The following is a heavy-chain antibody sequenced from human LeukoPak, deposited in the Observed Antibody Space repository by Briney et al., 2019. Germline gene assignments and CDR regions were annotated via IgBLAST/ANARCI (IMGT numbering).Heavy chain of an antibody. CDR2: ISSSGSTI. V-gene: IGHV3-11*01. J-gene: IGHJ4*02. Sequence: GGSLRLSCAASGFTFSDYYMSWIRQAPGKGLEWVSYISSSGSTIYYADPVKGRFTISRDNAKNSLYLQMNSLRAEDTAVYYCARDRDDFWSGYYIDYCGQGTLVTVSS. CDR1: GFTFSDYY. CDR3: ARDRDDFWSGYYIDY. D-gene: IGHD3-3*01.